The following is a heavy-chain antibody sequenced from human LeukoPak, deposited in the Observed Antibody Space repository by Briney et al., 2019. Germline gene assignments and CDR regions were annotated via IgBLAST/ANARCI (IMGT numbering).Heavy chain of an antibody. Sequence: PGGSLRLSCAASGFTFSSYAMSWVRQAPGKGLEWVSAISGSGGSTYYADFVKGRFTISRDNSKNTLYLQMNSLRAEDTAVYYCAKDRNPYCSGGSCYSGFPFDIWGQGTMVTVSS. CDR3: AKDRNPYCSGGSCYSGFPFDI. D-gene: IGHD2-15*01. CDR1: GFTFSSYA. CDR2: ISGSGGST. J-gene: IGHJ3*02. V-gene: IGHV3-23*01.